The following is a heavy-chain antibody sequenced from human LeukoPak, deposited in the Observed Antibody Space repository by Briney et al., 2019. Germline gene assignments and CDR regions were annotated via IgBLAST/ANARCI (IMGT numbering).Heavy chain of an antibody. CDR1: GFTFGGYA. CDR2: IRSKAYGGTT. V-gene: IGHV3-49*04. D-gene: IGHD3-22*01. CDR3: TREDNYYYDSSGYYYGGGHFDY. Sequence: PGGSLRLSCTASGFTFGGYAMSWVRQAPGKGLEWVGFIRSKAYGGTTEYAASVKGRFTISRDDSKSIAYLQMNSLKTEDTAVYYCTREDNYYYDSSGYYYGGGHFDYWGQGTLVTVSS. J-gene: IGHJ4*02.